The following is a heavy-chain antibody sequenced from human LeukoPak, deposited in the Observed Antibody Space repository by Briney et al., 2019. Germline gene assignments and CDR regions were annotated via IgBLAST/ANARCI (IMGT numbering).Heavy chain of an antibody. Sequence: PGGALRLSCAASGFTFSSYSMNWVRQAPGKGLEWVSSISSSSSYIYYADSVKGRFTISRDNAKNSLYLQMNSLRAEGTAVYYCARGENYYDSSAIRYWGQGTLVTVSS. CDR3: ARGENYYDSSAIRY. V-gene: IGHV3-21*01. CDR1: GFTFSSYS. CDR2: ISSSSSYI. J-gene: IGHJ4*02. D-gene: IGHD3-22*01.